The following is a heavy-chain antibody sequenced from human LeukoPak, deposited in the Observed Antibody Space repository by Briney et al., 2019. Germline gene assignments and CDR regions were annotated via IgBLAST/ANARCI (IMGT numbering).Heavy chain of an antibody. J-gene: IGHJ4*02. CDR2: IYYSGST. Sequence: PSETLSLTCTVSGGSISSSSYYWGWIRQPPGRGLEWIGSIYYSGSTYYNPSLKSRVTISVDTSKNQFSLKLSSVTAADTAVYYCASTPYDSSGYYYVWGGYWGQGTLVTVSS. CDR3: ASTPYDSSGYYYVWGGY. CDR1: GGSISSSSYY. D-gene: IGHD3-22*01. V-gene: IGHV4-39*01.